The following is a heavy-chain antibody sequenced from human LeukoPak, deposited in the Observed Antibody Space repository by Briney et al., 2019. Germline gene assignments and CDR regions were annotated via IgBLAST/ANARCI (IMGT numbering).Heavy chain of an antibody. Sequence: SETLSLTCTVSGGSVNGYHWNWIRQAPGKGLEWIGFIHYSGLTVYSPSLQSRVSMSVDTSRNQFSLDLSSVTAADTALYYCARDPPEDEWNSLDSWGQGILVTVSS. CDR2: IHYSGLT. CDR1: GGSVNGYH. V-gene: IGHV4-59*02. CDR3: ARDPPEDEWNSLDS. D-gene: IGHD1-7*01. J-gene: IGHJ4*02.